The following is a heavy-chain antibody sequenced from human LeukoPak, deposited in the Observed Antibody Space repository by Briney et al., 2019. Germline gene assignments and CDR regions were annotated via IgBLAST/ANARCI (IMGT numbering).Heavy chain of an antibody. J-gene: IGHJ4*02. V-gene: IGHV3-30*02. CDR2: IQNDASTE. CDR1: GCIFSHYG. Sequence: GGSLTLSCAASGCIFSHYGMHWVRQAPGQGLEWVAVIQNDASTENFADSVKGRFTTSRDNSKNTVFLQMNSLRVEEPAFDYGAKKPFQNVWGGFGYGGQGTLVSVSS. CDR3: AKKPFQNVWGGFGY. D-gene: IGHD3-16*01.